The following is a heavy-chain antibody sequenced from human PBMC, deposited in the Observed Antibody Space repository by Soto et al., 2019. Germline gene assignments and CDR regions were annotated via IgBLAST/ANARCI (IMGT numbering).Heavy chain of an antibody. Sequence: GGSLRLSCAASGFTFSSYAMHWVRQAPGKGLEWVAVISYDGSNKYYADSVKGRFTISRDNSKNTLYLQMNSLRAEDTAVYYCARDIAVDDYYYGMDVWGQGTTVTVSS. D-gene: IGHD6-19*01. J-gene: IGHJ6*02. CDR1: GFTFSSYA. CDR3: ARDIAVDDYYYGMDV. V-gene: IGHV3-30-3*01. CDR2: ISYDGSNK.